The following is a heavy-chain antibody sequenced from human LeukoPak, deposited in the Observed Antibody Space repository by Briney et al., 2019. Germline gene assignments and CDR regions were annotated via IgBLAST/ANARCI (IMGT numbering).Heavy chain of an antibody. CDR1: GGSISSFY. CDR3: ASGRYYDSSGYFYFDS. CDR2: IFYSGST. D-gene: IGHD3-22*01. J-gene: IGHJ4*02. Sequence: PSETLSLTCTVSGGSISSFYWSWIRQPPGKGLDWSGYIFYSGSTNYTPSLKSRVTISLDTSKDQFSLTLSSVTAADTAVYYCASGRYYDSSGYFYFDSWGRGTLVTVSS. V-gene: IGHV4-59*08.